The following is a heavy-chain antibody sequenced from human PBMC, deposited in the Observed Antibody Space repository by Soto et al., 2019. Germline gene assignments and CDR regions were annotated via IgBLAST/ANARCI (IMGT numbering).Heavy chain of an antibody. V-gene: IGHV3-30-3*01. CDR3: AKDRITMIVRMDFDY. J-gene: IGHJ4*02. Sequence: GGSLRLSCAASGFTFSSYAMHWVRQAPGKGLEWVAVISYDGSNKYYADSVKGRFTISRDNAKNTLYLQMNSLRAEDTAVYYCAKDRITMIVRMDFDYWGQGTLVTVS. D-gene: IGHD3-22*01. CDR2: ISYDGSNK. CDR1: GFTFSSYA.